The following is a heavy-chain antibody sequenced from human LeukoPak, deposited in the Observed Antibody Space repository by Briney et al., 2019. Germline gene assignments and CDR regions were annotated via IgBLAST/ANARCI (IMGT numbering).Heavy chain of an antibody. J-gene: IGHJ4*02. CDR2: IKQDGSEK. D-gene: IGHD6-19*01. V-gene: IGHV3-7*05. CDR3: ARDYPPPPVAGPYYFDY. CDR1: GFTFSTYW. Sequence: GGSLRLSCVASGFTFSTYWMSWVRQAPGKGPEWVANIKQDGSEKYYVDSVKGRFTISRDNAKNSLYLHMNSLRAEDTAVYYCARDYPPPPVAGPYYFDYWGQGTLVTVSS.